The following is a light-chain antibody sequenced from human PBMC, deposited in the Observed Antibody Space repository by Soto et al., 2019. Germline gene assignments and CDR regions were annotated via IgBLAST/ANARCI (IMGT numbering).Light chain of an antibody. V-gene: IGKV1-5*03. CDR2: KAS. CDR3: QQANSYPWT. J-gene: IGKJ1*01. CDR1: QTISSW. Sequence: DIQMTQSPSTLSGSVGDRVTITCRASQTISSWLAWYQQKPGKAPKLLIYKASSLESGVPSRFSGSGSGTEFTLTISSLQPDDFATYYCQQANSYPWTFGQGTKVDIK.